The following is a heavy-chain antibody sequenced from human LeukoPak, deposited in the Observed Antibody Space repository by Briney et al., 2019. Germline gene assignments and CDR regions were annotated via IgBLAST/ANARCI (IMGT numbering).Heavy chain of an antibody. Sequence: PSETLSLTCAVYGGSFSGYYWSWIRHPPGKGLEWIGEINHSGSTNYNPSLKSRVTISADTSKNQFSLKLSSVTAADTAVYYCARDRGYSYGYGMDVWGKGTTVTVSS. CDR3: ARDRGYSYGYGMDV. CDR1: GGSFSGYY. J-gene: IGHJ6*04. CDR2: INHSGST. V-gene: IGHV4-34*01. D-gene: IGHD5-18*01.